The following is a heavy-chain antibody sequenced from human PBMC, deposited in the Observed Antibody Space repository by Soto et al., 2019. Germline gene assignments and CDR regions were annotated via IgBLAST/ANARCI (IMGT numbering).Heavy chain of an antibody. V-gene: IGHV4-61*03. D-gene: IGHD5-18*01. CDR2: IYSSGST. J-gene: IGHJ4*02. CDR1: GDSVSSDNYY. CDR3: ARDIRGYSRAFDY. Sequence: QVQLQESGPGLVKPSETLSLTCTVSGDSVSSDNYYWTWIRQPPGKGLEWIGYIYSSGSTNYNPSLKSRVPISLDRSRNHFSLRLTSVTAADTAVYYCARDIRGYSRAFDYWGQGTLVTVSS.